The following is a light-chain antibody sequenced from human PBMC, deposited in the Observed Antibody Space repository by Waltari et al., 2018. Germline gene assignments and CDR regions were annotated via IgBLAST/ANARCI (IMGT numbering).Light chain of an antibody. Sequence: QSVLTQPPSVSGAPGKRVTSSCTGSSATIGAGDDVKGYQQLPGTAPKLLIYGNSNRPSGVPDRFSGSKSGTSASLAITGLQAEDEADYYCQSYDSSLSGVVFGGGTKLTVL. CDR3: QSYDSSLSGVV. V-gene: IGLV1-40*01. CDR2: GNS. J-gene: IGLJ2*01. CDR1: SATIGAGDD.